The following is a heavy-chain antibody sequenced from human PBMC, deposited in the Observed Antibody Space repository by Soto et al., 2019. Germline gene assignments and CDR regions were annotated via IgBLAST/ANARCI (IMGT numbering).Heavy chain of an antibody. V-gene: IGHV4-30-4*01. CDR1: GDSINDCDYW. CDR2: IYFRGDT. J-gene: IGHJ5*02. D-gene: IGHD6-19*01. CDR3: ARVPAIPVAGHSWFDP. Sequence: PSETLSLTCTVSGDSINDCDYWWSWIRQPPGKGLEWLAYIYFRGDTYYNPSLRSRAFISIDTSKSQFSLRLSSVTAADTAVYYCARVPAIPVAGHSWFDPWGQGTLVTVSS.